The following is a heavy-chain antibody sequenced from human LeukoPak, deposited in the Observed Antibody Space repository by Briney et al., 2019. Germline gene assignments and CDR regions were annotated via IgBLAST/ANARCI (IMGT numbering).Heavy chain of an antibody. D-gene: IGHD3-10*01. V-gene: IGHV4-39*07. Sequence: PSETLSLTCTVSGGSISSSSYYWGWIRQPPGKGLEWIGSIYYSGSTYYNPSLKSRVTISVDTSKNQFSLKLSSVTAADTAVYYCARDYYGSGSYYPLNYYYGMDVWGQGTTVTVSS. CDR3: ARDYYGSGSYYPLNYYYGMDV. J-gene: IGHJ6*02. CDR1: GGSISSSSYY. CDR2: IYYSGST.